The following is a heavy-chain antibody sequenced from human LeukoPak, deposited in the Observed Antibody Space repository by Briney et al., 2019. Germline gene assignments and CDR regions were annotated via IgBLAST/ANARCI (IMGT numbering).Heavy chain of an antibody. CDR3: ARASYSGYDPEPFDY. J-gene: IGHJ4*02. D-gene: IGHD5-12*01. CDR1: GGSISSSSYY. Sequence: SETLSLTCTVSGGSISSSSYYWGWIRQPPGKGLEWIGSIYYSGSTYYNPSLKSRVTISVDTSKNQFSLKLSSVTAADTAVYYCARASYSGYDPEPFDYWGQGTLVTVSS. CDR2: IYYSGST. V-gene: IGHV4-39*07.